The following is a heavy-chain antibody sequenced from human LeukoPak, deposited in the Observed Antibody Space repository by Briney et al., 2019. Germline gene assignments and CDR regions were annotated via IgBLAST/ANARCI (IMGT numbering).Heavy chain of an antibody. D-gene: IGHD6-19*01. CDR1: GFTFSSYG. CDR2: ISYDGSNK. V-gene: IGHV3-30*19. J-gene: IGHJ3*02. CDR3: ARDIDQWLVLDAFDI. Sequence: GGSLRLSCAASGFTFSSYGMHWVRQAPGKGLEWVAVISYDGSNKYYADSVKGRFTISRDNSKNTLYLQMNSLRAEDTAVYYCARDIDQWLVLDAFDIWGQGTMVTVSS.